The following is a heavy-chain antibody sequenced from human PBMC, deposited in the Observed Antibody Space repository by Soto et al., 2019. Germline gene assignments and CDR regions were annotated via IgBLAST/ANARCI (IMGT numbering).Heavy chain of an antibody. J-gene: IGHJ4*02. CDR1: GYSFTSYW. Sequence: GESLKISCKGSGYSFTSYWIGWVRQMPGKGLEWMGIIYPGDSDTRYSPSFQGQVTISADKSISTAYLQWSSLKASDTAMYYCARRRGFIAVAGTELDYGGQGTLVTVSS. CDR2: IYPGDSDT. D-gene: IGHD6-19*01. V-gene: IGHV5-51*01. CDR3: ARRRGFIAVAGTELDY.